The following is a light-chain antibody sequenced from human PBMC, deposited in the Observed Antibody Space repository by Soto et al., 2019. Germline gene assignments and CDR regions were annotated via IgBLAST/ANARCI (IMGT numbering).Light chain of an antibody. CDR1: SSDVGTDNL. CDR2: EGT. CDR3: HSYAGGTTWV. V-gene: IGLV2-23*01. J-gene: IGLJ2*01. Sequence: QSALTQPASVSGSPGQSITISCTGASSDVGTDNLVSWYQQLPGKGPKLIIYEGTKRPSGAPNRFSGSQSGNTASLTISGLQAEDEADYYCHSYAGGTTWVFGGGTKLTVL.